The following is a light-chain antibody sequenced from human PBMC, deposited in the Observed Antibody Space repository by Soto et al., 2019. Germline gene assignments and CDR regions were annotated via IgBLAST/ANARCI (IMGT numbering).Light chain of an antibody. CDR2: EVT. V-gene: IGLV2-14*01. CDR1: RRDVDGYNY. CDR3: SSYTISNTLPFV. J-gene: IGLJ1*01. Sequence: QSALTQPASVSGSPGQSITISCTGTRRDVDGYNYVSWYQQYPGKSPKLLIYEVTHRPSGVSNRFSGSKSGNTASLTISGLQAEDEADYYCSSYTISNTLPFVFGTGTKLTVL.